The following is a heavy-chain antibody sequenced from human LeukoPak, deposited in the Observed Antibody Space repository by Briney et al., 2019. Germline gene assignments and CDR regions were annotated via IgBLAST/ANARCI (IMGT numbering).Heavy chain of an antibody. CDR2: ISSSGSTI. V-gene: IGHV3-11*01. CDR1: GFTFSDYY. J-gene: IGHJ5*02. CDR3: ARGIFKSYGSGSYYNPPTEWFDP. D-gene: IGHD3-10*01. Sequence: PGGSLRLSCAASGFTFSDYYMSWIRQAPGKGLEWVSYISSSGSTIYYADSVKGRFTISRDNAKNSLYLQMNSLRAEDTAVYYCARGIFKSYGSGSYYNPPTEWFDPWGQGTLVTVSS.